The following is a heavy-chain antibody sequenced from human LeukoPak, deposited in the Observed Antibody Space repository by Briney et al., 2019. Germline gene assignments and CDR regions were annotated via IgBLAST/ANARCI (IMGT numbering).Heavy chain of an antibody. CDR2: IWYDGSHA. D-gene: IGHD6-13*01. CDR3: ARDRGYSSRWNFGKDYYMDV. V-gene: IGHV3-33*01. Sequence: GRSLRLSCSASGFTFSTYGMNWVRQAPGKGLEWVAVIWYDGSHANYADAVKGRFTISRDNSKNTLYLQMNSPRAEDTAVYYCARDRGYSSRWNFGKDYYMDVWGKGTTATVSS. J-gene: IGHJ6*03. CDR1: GFTFSTYG.